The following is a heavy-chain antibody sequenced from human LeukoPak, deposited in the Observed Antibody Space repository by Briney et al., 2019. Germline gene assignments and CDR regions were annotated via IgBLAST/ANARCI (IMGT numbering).Heavy chain of an antibody. CDR3: ARGSLVYDFWSGYYAMNAFDI. CDR1: GVSFSGYY. J-gene: IGHJ3*02. D-gene: IGHD3-3*01. CDR2: INHSGST. V-gene: IGHV4-34*01. Sequence: SETLSLTCAVYGVSFSGYYWSWIRQPPGKGLEWIGEINHSGSTNYNPSLKSRVTISVDTSKNQFSLKLSSVTAADTAVYYCARGSLVYDFWSGYYAMNAFDIWGQGTMVTVSS.